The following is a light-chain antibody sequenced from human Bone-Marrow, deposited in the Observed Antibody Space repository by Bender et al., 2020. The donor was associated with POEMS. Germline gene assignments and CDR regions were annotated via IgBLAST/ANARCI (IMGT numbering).Light chain of an antibody. V-gene: IGLV1-44*01. CDR1: SSKFGSYP. CDR2: NNS. Sequence: QSVLTQPPSASGTPGQRVTISCSGSSSKFGSYPVNWYQQLPGADPKLVIFNNSQRPSGVPDRFSGSNSGTSASLAISGLRSDDEADFYCATWDDSLNGWVFGGGTKLTVL. CDR3: ATWDDSLNGWV. J-gene: IGLJ3*02.